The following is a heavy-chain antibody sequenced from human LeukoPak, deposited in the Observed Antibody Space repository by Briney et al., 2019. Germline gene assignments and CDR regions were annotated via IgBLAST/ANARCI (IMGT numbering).Heavy chain of an antibody. Sequence: PSETLSLTCTVSGGSISSSSYYWGWIRQPPGKGLEWIGSIYYSGSTYYNPSLKSRVTISVDTSKNQFSLKLSSVTAADTAVYYCARLAYYDIWSQIREFDPWGQGTLVTVSS. CDR1: GGSISSSSYY. V-gene: IGHV4-39*01. J-gene: IGHJ5*02. CDR2: IYYSGST. D-gene: IGHD3-3*01. CDR3: ARLAYYDIWSQIREFDP.